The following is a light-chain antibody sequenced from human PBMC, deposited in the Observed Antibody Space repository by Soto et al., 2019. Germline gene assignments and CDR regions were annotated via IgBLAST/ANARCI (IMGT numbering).Light chain of an antibody. Sequence: IPMTQSPSSLSASVGDRVTITCRASHGIGNDLGWYQQKPGKAPRLLIYAASNLQSGVPSRFNGSGSGTDFTLTISSLQPEDFATYFCLQDFNYPWTFGQGTKVDI. CDR2: AAS. V-gene: IGKV1-6*01. CDR3: LQDFNYPWT. J-gene: IGKJ1*01. CDR1: HGIGND.